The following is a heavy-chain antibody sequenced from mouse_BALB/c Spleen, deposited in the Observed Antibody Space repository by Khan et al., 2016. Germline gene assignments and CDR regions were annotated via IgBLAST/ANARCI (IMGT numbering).Heavy chain of an antibody. CDR1: GFDFSRYW. Sequence: EVKLLESGGGLVQPGGSLKLSCAAAGFDFSRYWMSWVRQAPGKGLEWIGEINPDSSTINYKPSLKDKFIISRDNAKNTLYLQMSKVRSEDTARCYCARAGYYGYLAYWGQGTLVTVSA. J-gene: IGHJ3*01. V-gene: IGHV4-1*02. CDR3: ARAGYYGYLAY. CDR2: INPDSSTI. D-gene: IGHD1-1*01.